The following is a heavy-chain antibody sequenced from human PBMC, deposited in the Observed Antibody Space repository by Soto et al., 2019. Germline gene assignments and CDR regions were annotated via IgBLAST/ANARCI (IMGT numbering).Heavy chain of an antibody. Sequence: AGGSLRLSCAASGFTFSSYGMHWVRQAPGKGLEYVSAISSNGGSTYYADSVKGRFTISRDNSKNTLYLQMSSLRAEDTAVYYCVKEGYYYDSSGYYYGWFDPWGQGTLVTVSS. J-gene: IGHJ5*02. CDR3: VKEGYYYDSSGYYYGWFDP. D-gene: IGHD3-22*01. CDR1: GFTFSSYG. V-gene: IGHV3-64D*06. CDR2: ISSNGGST.